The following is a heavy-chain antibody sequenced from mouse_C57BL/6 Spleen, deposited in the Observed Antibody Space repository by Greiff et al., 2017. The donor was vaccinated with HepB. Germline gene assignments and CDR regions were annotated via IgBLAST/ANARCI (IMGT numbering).Heavy chain of an antibody. CDR3: ATSRGSGYIAY. J-gene: IGHJ3*01. D-gene: IGHD3-2*02. V-gene: IGHV1-82*01. CDR1: GYAFSSSW. Sequence: QVQLQQSGPELVKPGASVKISCKASGYAFSSSWMNWVKQRPGKGLEWIGRIYPGDGDTNYNGKFKGKATLTADISSSTAYMQLSSLTSEDSAVYFCATSRGSGYIAYWGQGTLVTVSA. CDR2: IYPGDGDT.